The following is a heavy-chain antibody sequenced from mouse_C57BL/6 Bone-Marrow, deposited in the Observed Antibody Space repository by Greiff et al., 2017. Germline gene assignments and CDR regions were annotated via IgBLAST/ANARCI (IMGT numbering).Heavy chain of an antibody. CDR1: GFPITSGYY. V-gene: IGHV12-3*01. Sequence: QVQLQQSGPGLVKPSQSLFLTCSITGFPITSGYYWIWIRQSPGKPLEWMGYITHSGETFYNPSLQSPISITRETSKNQFFLQLNSVTTEDTAMYYCAGDRSGDGVDYWGQGTTLTVSS. CDR3: AGDRSGDGVDY. D-gene: IGHD1-1*02. CDR2: ITHSGET. J-gene: IGHJ2*01.